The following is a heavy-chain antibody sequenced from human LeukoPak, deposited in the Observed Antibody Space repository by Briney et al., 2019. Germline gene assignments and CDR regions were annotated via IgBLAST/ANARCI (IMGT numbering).Heavy chain of an antibody. J-gene: IGHJ5*02. Sequence: SVNVSRKASGYTFTSYGINWVRQPPGQGLECMGWISAYNGNTKYAQKYQGTVTMTTDTSTTTAYMELRSLRYDDTAVYHCARGNGETVSTSLSWFDPWGQGTLVTVSS. CDR3: ARGNGETVSTSLSWFDP. D-gene: IGHD5/OR15-5a*01. CDR2: ISAYNGNT. CDR1: GYTFTSYG. V-gene: IGHV1-18*01.